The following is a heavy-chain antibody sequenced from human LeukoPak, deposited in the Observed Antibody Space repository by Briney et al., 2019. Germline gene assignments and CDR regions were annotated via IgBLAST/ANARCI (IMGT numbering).Heavy chain of an antibody. J-gene: IGHJ4*02. CDR2: ISGSGGST. Sequence: GGSLRLSCAASGFTVSSNEMSWVRQAPGKGLEWVSAISGSGGSTYYADSVKGRFTISRDNSKNTLYLQMNSLRAEDTAVYYCAKWMTAIRGYFDYWGQGTLVTVSS. CDR1: GFTVSSNE. D-gene: IGHD2-21*02. CDR3: AKWMTAIRGYFDY. V-gene: IGHV3-23*01.